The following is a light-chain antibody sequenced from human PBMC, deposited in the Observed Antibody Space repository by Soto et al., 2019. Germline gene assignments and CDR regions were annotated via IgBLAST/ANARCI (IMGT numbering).Light chain of an antibody. CDR1: QSISGT. CDR3: RQYDNWPWT. Sequence: EIVMTQSPATLSVSPGGRATLSCRASQSISGTLAWYQQKPGQAPRLLIYGAFTRATGFPARFSGSGSGTDFTLTITSLQSEDFAVYYCRQYDNWPWTFGQGTKVDIK. J-gene: IGKJ1*01. V-gene: IGKV3-15*01. CDR2: GAF.